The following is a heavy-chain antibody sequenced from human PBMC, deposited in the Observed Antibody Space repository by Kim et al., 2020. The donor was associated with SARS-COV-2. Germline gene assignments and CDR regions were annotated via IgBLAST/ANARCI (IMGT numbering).Heavy chain of an antibody. Sequence: GGSLKLSCAASGFTVSSNYMSWVRQAPGKGLEWVSVIYSGGSTYYAYSVKGRFTISRDNSKNTLYLQMNSLRAEDTAVYYCARGYRAAAGNYFDYWGQGTLVTVSS. CDR1: GFTVSSNY. V-gene: IGHV3-66*01. J-gene: IGHJ4*02. CDR2: IYSGGST. CDR3: ARGYRAAAGNYFDY. D-gene: IGHD6-13*01.